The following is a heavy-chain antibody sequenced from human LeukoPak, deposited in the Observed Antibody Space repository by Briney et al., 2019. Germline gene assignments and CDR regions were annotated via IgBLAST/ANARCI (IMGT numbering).Heavy chain of an antibody. CDR2: IGGGGSST. CDR1: GGSISSYY. D-gene: IGHD4-11*01. V-gene: IGHV3-23*01. J-gene: IGHJ4*02. CDR3: ARGSYSISN. Sequence: ETLSLTCTVSGGSISSYYWSWVRQAPGKGLEWVSGIGGGGSSTYYADSVKGRFTISRDNSKNMLYLQMNSLRAEDTALYYCARGSYSISNWGQGTLVTVSS.